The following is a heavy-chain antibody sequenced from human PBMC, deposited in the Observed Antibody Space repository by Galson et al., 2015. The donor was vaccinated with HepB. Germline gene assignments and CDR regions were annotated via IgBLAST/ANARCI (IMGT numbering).Heavy chain of an antibody. Sequence: SLRLSCAASGFIFSTYNLNWVRQAPGRGLEWVSSINSSGNYIYYADSVRGRFTVSRDNAKNSLYLQMNSLRAEDAALYYCVSEGYSYGYFLGWGQGTLVTVSS. D-gene: IGHD5-18*01. CDR2: INSSGNYI. CDR3: VSEGYSYGYFLG. J-gene: IGHJ4*02. CDR1: GFIFSTYN. V-gene: IGHV3-21*01.